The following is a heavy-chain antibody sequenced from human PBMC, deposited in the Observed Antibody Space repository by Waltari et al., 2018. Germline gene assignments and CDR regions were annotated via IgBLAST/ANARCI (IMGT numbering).Heavy chain of an antibody. J-gene: IGHJ3*02. V-gene: IGHV4-30-2*01. Sequence: QLQLQESGSGLVKPSQTLSLTCAVSGGSISSGGYSWSWIRQPPGKGLEWIGYIYHRGSTYYNPSLKSQVTISVDRSKNQFSLKLSSGTAADTAVYYWARGIAYCGGDCYSGFDIWGQGTMVTVSS. CDR3: ARGIAYCGGDCYSGFDI. CDR1: GGSISSGGYS. D-gene: IGHD2-21*01. CDR2: IYHRGST.